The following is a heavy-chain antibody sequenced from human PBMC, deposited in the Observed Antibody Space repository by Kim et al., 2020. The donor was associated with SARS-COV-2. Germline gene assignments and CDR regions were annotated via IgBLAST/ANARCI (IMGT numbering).Heavy chain of an antibody. CDR2: IYYSGST. V-gene: IGHV4-31*03. D-gene: IGHD4-17*01. CDR1: GGSISSGGYY. J-gene: IGHJ5*02. CDR3: AREETTADRWFDP. Sequence: SETLSLTCTVSGGSISSGGYYWSWIRQHPGKGLEWIGYIYYSGSTYYNPSLKSRVTISVDTSKNQFSLKLSSVTAADTAVYYCAREETTADRWFDPWGQGTLVTVSS.